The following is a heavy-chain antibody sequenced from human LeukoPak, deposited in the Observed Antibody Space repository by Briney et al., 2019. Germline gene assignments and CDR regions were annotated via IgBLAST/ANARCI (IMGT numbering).Heavy chain of an antibody. CDR2: ISSSSSYI. CDR3: ARVLAGTIDY. Sequence: GGSLRLSCAASGFTFSSYSMNWVRQAPGKGLEWVSSISSSSSYIYYADSVKGRFTISRDNAKNSLYLQVNSLRAEDTAVYYCARVLAGTIDYWGQGTLVTVSS. V-gene: IGHV3-21*01. J-gene: IGHJ4*02. D-gene: IGHD6-19*01. CDR1: GFTFSSYS.